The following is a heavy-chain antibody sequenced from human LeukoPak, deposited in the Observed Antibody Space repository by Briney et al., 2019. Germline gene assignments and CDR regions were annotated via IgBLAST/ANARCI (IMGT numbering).Heavy chain of an antibody. D-gene: IGHD5-18*01. V-gene: IGHV4-59*08. CDR3: ARLSIIGHMDTPMVGRRTYYFDY. CDR1: GASISDDY. CDR2: IYYSGGT. Sequence: SETLSLTCTVSGASISDDYWRWIRQPPGKGLEWIGYIYYSGGTNNNPSLKSRVTISVDTSKNQFSLKLSSVTAADTAVYYCARLSIIGHMDTPMVGRRTYYFDYWGQGTLVTVSS. J-gene: IGHJ4*02.